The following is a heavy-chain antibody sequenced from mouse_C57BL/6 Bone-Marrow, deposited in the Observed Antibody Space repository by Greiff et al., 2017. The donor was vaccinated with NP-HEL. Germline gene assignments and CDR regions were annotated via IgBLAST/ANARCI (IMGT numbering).Heavy chain of an antibody. V-gene: IGHV7-1*01. CDR1: GFTFSDFY. CDR2: SRNKANDYTT. CDR3: VRDADAYFDV. J-gene: IGHJ1*03. Sequence: EVKLVESGGGLVQSGRSLRLSCATSGFTFSDFYMEWVRQAPGKGLEWIAASRNKANDYTTEYSASVKGRFIVSRDTSQSILYLQMNALRAEDTAIYYCVRDADAYFDVWGTGTTVTVSS.